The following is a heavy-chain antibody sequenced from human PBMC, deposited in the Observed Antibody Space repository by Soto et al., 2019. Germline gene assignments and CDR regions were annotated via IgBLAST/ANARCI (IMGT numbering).Heavy chain of an antibody. V-gene: IGHV3-30-3*01. CDR1: GFTFSSYA. Sequence: QVQLVESGGGVVQPGRSLRLSCAASGFTFSSYAMHWVRQAPGKGLEWVAVISYDGSNKYYADSVKGRFTISRDNSKNTLYRQMNSRRAEDTAVYYCARSPSSSGRPHFDSGGQEPLVPLSS. J-gene: IGHJ4*02. CDR2: ISYDGSNK. D-gene: IGHD5-12*01. CDR3: ARSPSSSGRPHFDS.